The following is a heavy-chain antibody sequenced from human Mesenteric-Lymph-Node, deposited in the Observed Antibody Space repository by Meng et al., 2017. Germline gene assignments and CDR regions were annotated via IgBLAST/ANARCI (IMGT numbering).Heavy chain of an antibody. CDR3: ARRRGGSGRDC. CDR1: GGSISSNGYY. Sequence: QLQQQASGLGLVKPSETLSLTCTVSGGSISSNGYYWDWVRQPPGKGLEWIGAIYHSGSTSYNPSLQSRVTMFVDTSKNQFSLMLTSVTATDTAVYYCARRRGGSGRDCWGQGTLVTASS. J-gene: IGHJ4*02. CDR2: IYHSGST. V-gene: IGHV4-39*01. D-gene: IGHD3-10*01.